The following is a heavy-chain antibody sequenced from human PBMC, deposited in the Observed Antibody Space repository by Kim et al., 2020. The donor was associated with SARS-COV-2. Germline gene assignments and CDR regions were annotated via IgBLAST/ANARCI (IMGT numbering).Heavy chain of an antibody. CDR2: ISYDGSNK. J-gene: IGHJ4*02. CDR1: GFTFSSYA. Sequence: GGSLRLSCAASGFTFSSYAMHWVRQAPGKGLEWVAVISYDGSNKYYADSVKGRFTISRDNSKNTLYLQMNSLRAEDTAVYYCARDPDYYDSSGYYGAFDYWGQGTLVTVSS. D-gene: IGHD3-22*01. CDR3: ARDPDYYDSSGYYGAFDY. V-gene: IGHV3-30*04.